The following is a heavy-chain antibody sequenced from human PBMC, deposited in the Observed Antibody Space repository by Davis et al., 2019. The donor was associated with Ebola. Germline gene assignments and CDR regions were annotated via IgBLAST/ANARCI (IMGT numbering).Heavy chain of an antibody. J-gene: IGHJ4*02. CDR1: GFTFSSYS. D-gene: IGHD1-26*01. Sequence: PGGSLRLSCAASGFTFSSYSMNWVRQAPGKGLEWVSSISSSSSYIYYADSVKGRFTISRDNAKNTLYLQMNSLRDEDTAVYYCARIVAWRELLVLRTDFDYWGQGTLVTVSS. CDR3: ARIVAWRELLVLRTDFDY. CDR2: ISSSSSYI. V-gene: IGHV3-21*01.